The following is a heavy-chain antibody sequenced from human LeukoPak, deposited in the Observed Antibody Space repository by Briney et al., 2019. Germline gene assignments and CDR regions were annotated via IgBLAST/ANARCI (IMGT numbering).Heavy chain of an antibody. D-gene: IGHD6-13*01. V-gene: IGHV3-21*01. J-gene: IGHJ6*02. CDR2: ISSSSYI. Sequence: GGSLRLSCAASGFTFSSYIMNWVRQTPGKGLEWVSSISSSSYIYYADSVKGRFTISRDNAKNSLYLQMNSLRAEDTAVYYCARERNPGIAAAGPFGGMDVWGQGATVTVSS. CDR3: ARERNPGIAAAGPFGGMDV. CDR1: GFTFSSYI.